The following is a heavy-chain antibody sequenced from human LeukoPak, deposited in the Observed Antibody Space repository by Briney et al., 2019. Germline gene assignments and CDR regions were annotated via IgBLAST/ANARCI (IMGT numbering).Heavy chain of an antibody. CDR2: IKQDGSLI. D-gene: IGHD1-1*01. J-gene: IGHJ3*01. V-gene: IGHV3-7*04. CDR1: GFTFGSYW. CDR3: ARDPRGTAIFDL. Sequence: PGGSLRLSCAASGFTFGSYWMTWVRQAPGKGLEWVANIKQDGSLIKYVHSVKGRFTISRDNAGNSLHLQMNSLRAEDTAVYYCARDPRGTAIFDLWGQGTMVTVSS.